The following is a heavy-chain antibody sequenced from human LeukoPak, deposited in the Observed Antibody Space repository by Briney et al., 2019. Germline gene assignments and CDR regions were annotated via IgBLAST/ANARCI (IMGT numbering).Heavy chain of an antibody. CDR3: ARFTVPAGITGGWFDP. J-gene: IGHJ5*02. CDR2: TFFIWTT. V-gene: IGHV4-59*11. CDR1: GGSITSHY. Sequence: SETLSLTCTVSGGSITSHYWSWIPHPPGKGLEWIGYTFFIWTTTYNPSLKSRVTISIDTSKDQFSLKLSPVTAADTAVYYCARFTVPAGITGGWFDPWGQGTLVTVSS. D-gene: IGHD2-2*01.